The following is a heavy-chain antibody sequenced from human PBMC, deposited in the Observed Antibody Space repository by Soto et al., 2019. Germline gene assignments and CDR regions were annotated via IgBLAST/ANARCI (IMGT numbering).Heavy chain of an antibody. D-gene: IGHD1-20*01. V-gene: IGHV1-46*01. J-gene: IGHJ4*02. CDR2: INPSGGGT. Sequence: ASVKVSCKASGYTFISYYIHWVRQAPGQGLEWMGIINPSGGGTSYAQKFQGRVTMTRDTSTSTVYMELSSLRSEDTAVYYCARSPYTWNDPSYYFDYWGQGTLVTVSS. CDR3: ARSPYTWNDPSYYFDY. CDR1: GYTFISYY.